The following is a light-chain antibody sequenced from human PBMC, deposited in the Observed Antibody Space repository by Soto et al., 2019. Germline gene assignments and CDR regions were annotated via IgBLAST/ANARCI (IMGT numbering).Light chain of an antibody. Sequence: QSVLTQPPSVSASSGQTVTISCSGSSSNIGNNYVSWYQQLPGTAPQLLIYDNNKRPSGIPDRFSGSKSGTSATLVITGLPTGDADDYYCGTWDSSMRAVVFGGGTKVTVL. CDR2: DNN. V-gene: IGLV1-51*01. CDR1: SSNIGNNY. CDR3: GTWDSSMRAVV. J-gene: IGLJ2*01.